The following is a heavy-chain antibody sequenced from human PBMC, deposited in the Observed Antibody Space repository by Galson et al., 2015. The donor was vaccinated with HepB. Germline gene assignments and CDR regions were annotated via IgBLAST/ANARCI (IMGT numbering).Heavy chain of an antibody. D-gene: IGHD3-3*01. Sequence: SLRLSCAISGFTFSQYAMYWVRQAPGKGLEWVAVISYQGTNRYYSDAVRGRLTISRDNSENTLYLDMNSLRPEDTAFYYCSRDRRGIFWSGQFDHWGLGTLVTVAS. CDR3: SRDRRGIFWSGQFDH. CDR2: ISYQGTNR. V-gene: IGHV3-30*04. CDR1: GFTFSQYA. J-gene: IGHJ4*02.